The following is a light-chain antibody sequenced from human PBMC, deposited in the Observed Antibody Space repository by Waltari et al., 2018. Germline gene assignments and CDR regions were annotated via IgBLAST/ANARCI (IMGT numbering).Light chain of an antibody. J-gene: IGKJ4*01. CDR2: ATS. V-gene: IGKV3-11*01. Sequence: EIVLTQSPATLSLSPGERATLSCRSSQSVRVYLACYQQKPGQAPRLLIYATSNRASGTPDRFSGSGSGTAFSLSISSLEPEDFAVYYCQQRHNWPLTFGGGTKVEIK. CDR3: QQRHNWPLT. CDR1: QSVRVY.